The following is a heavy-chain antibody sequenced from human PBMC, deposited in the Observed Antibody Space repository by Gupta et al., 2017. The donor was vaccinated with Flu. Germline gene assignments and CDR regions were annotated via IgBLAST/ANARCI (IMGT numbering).Heavy chain of an antibody. Sequence: WVRQDPGKGLGWVAVIWHDGRKRYYADSVKCLSTSSRDESRDTSYLQTDRLSVEDTAVNYLARDDAVGTLQFVEETHRQDVSEFDCWGQGTLVTVSS. CDR3: ARDDAVGTLQFVEETHRQDVSEFDC. J-gene: IGHJ5*01. V-gene: IGHV3-33*01. CDR2: IWHDGRKR. D-gene: IGHD3-3*01.